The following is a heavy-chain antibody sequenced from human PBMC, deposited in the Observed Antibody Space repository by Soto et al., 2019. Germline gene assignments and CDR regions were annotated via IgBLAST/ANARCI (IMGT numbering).Heavy chain of an antibody. CDR3: AKELASYYFDY. CDR2: ISYDGSNK. D-gene: IGHD6-13*01. V-gene: IGHV3-30*18. CDR1: GFTFSSYG. J-gene: IGHJ4*02. Sequence: QVQLVESGGGVVQPGRYLRLSCAASGFTFSSYGMHWVRQAPGKGLEWVAVISYDGSNKYYADSVKGRVTISRDNSKNTLYLQMNSLRAEDTAVYYCAKELASYYFDYWGQGTLVTVSS.